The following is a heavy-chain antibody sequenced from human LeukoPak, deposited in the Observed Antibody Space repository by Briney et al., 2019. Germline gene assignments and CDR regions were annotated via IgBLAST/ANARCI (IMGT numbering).Heavy chain of an antibody. J-gene: IGHJ6*02. D-gene: IGHD3-9*01. CDR3: ATHTHLRYFDWSPMDV. V-gene: IGHV1-24*01. CDR1: GYTPTELS. Sequence: ASVKVSRKVSGYTPTELSMHWVRQAPGKGLGWMGGFDPEDGETIYAQKFQGRVTMTEDTSTDTAYMELSSLRSEDTAVYYCATHTHLRYFDWSPMDVWGQGTTVTVSS. CDR2: FDPEDGET.